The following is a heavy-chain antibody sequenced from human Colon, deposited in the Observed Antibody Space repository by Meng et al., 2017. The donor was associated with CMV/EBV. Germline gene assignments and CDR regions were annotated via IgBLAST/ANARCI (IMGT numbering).Heavy chain of an antibody. V-gene: IGHV1-8*02. CDR1: GYSFTNYD. Sequence: SCHASGYSFTNYDINWVRQASGQGPEWMGWMNTHSGNTGYEEKFQGRVTMTRDTSISTAYMELTSLTSEDTAVYYCTRGAATAGHADYWGQGTLVTVSS. J-gene: IGHJ4*02. CDR2: MNTHSGNT. CDR3: TRGAATAGHADY. D-gene: IGHD5-18*01.